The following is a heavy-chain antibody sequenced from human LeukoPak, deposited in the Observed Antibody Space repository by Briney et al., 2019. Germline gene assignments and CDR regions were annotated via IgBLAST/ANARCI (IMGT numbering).Heavy chain of an antibody. J-gene: IGHJ1*01. Sequence: ETLSLTCTVSGGSISSSSYYWGWIRQPPGKGLEWIGSIYYSGSTYYNPSLKSRVTISVDTSKNQFSLKLSSVTAADTAVYYCATYSITGAWAEYFLHWGQGTLVTVSS. D-gene: IGHD2/OR15-2a*01. CDR3: ATYSITGAWAEYFLH. V-gene: IGHV4-39*01. CDR2: IYYSGST. CDR1: GGSISSSSYY.